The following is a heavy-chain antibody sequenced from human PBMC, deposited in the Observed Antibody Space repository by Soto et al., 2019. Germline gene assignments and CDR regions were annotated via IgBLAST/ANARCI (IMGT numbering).Heavy chain of an antibody. Sequence: QVHLVQSGAEVKKPGASVKVSCKALGYTFTGFYMHWVRQAPGQGLEWMGWINPKSGDTEYAQKVQGWVTMNSDTSISAAYMELSRLKSDDTAVYYCASGGSTVTREFDYWGQGTLVSVSS. CDR1: GYTFTGFY. CDR2: INPKSGDT. V-gene: IGHV1-2*04. J-gene: IGHJ4*02. D-gene: IGHD4-17*01. CDR3: ASGGSTVTREFDY.